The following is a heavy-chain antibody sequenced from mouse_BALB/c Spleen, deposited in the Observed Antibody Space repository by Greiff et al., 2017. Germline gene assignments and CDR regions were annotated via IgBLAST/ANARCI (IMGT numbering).Heavy chain of an antibody. V-gene: IGHV1-69*02. D-gene: IGHD1-2*01. CDR1: GYTFTSYW. CDR2: IYPSDSYT. J-gene: IGHJ3*01. CDR3: TREDRTTATSAY. Sequence: QVQLQQPGAELVRPGASVKLSCKASGYTFTSYWINWVKQRPGQGLEWIGNIYPSDSYTNYNQKFKDKATLTVDKSSSTAYMQLSSPTSEDSAVYYCTREDRTTATSAYWGQGTLVTVSA.